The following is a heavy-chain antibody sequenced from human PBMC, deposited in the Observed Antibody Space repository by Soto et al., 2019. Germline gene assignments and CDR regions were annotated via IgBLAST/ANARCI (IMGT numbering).Heavy chain of an antibody. V-gene: IGHV1-69*05. CDR2: IIPNYGTA. J-gene: IGHJ5*02. D-gene: IGHD3-3*01. CDR1: GGTFSSYA. Sequence: SVKVSCKASGGTFSSYAISWVRQAPGQGLEWMGGIIPNYGTANYAQKFQGRVTMTTDASTSTAYMELRSLRSDDTAVYYCARWKAYYDFWSGYYPPFDPWGQGTLVTVSS. CDR3: ARWKAYYDFWSGYYPPFDP.